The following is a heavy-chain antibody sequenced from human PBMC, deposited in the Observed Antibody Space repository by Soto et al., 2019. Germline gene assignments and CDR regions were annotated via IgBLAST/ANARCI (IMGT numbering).Heavy chain of an antibody. CDR1: GYTLTELS. CDR2: FDPEDGET. V-gene: IGHV1-24*01. Sequence: ASVKVSCKVSGYTLTELSMHWVRQAPGKGLEWMGGFDPEDGETIYAQKFQGRVTMTKDTSTDTAYMELSSLRSDDTAVYYCMRYFLKQPLVGFQDNWFDPWGQGTLVTVSS. CDR3: MRYFLKQPLVGFQDNWFDP. J-gene: IGHJ5*01. D-gene: IGHD3-9*01.